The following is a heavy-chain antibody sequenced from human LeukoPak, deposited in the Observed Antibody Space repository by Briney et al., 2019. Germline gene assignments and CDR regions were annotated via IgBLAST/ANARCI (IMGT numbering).Heavy chain of an antibody. CDR2: INYSGNT. J-gene: IGHJ5*02. Sequence: SETLSLTCTVSGGSISSRSFYWGWIRQPPGKALEWIGNINYSGNTQYNPSLKSRVTISVDTSKNQFSLKLSSVTAADTAVYYCARYSGYDPRWWFDPWGQGTLVTVSS. CDR3: ARYSGYDPRWWFDP. D-gene: IGHD5-12*01. CDR1: GGSISSRSFY. V-gene: IGHV4-39*01.